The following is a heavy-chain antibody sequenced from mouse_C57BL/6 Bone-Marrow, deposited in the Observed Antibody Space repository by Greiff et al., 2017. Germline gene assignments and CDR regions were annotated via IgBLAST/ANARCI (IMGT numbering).Heavy chain of an antibody. D-gene: IGHD2-3*01. V-gene: IGHV1-59*01. CDR2: IDPSDSYT. J-gene: IGHJ2*01. CDR3: AREGYDEYVDY. CDR1: GYTFTSYW. Sequence: QVQLQQPGAELVRPGTSVKLSCKASGYTFTSYWMHWVKQRPGQGLEWIGVIDPSDSYTNYNQKFKGKATLTVDTSSSTAYMQLSSLTSEDSAVYCGAREGYDEYVDYWGQGTTLTVSS.